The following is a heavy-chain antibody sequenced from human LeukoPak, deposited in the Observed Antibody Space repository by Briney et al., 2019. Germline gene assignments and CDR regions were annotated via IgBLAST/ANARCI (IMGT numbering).Heavy chain of an antibody. J-gene: IGHJ3*02. Sequence: KPSETLSLTCAVYGGSFSGYYWSWIRQPPGKGLEWIGEINHSGSTNYNPSLKSRVTISVDTSKNQFSLKLSSVTAADTAVYYCARLIPGYGGAFDIWGQGTMVTVSS. CDR1: GGSFSGYY. V-gene: IGHV4-34*01. CDR3: ARLIPGYGGAFDI. D-gene: IGHD3-9*01. CDR2: INHSGST.